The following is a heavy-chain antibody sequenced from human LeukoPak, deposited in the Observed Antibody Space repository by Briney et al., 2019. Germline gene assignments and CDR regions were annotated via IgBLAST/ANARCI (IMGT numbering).Heavy chain of an antibody. CDR2: ISSSSSYI. J-gene: IGHJ5*02. Sequence: ETLSLTCTVSGDSISNGGQSWTWIRQPPGKGLEWVSSISSSSSYIYYADSVKGRFTISRDNAKNSLYLQMNSLRAEDTAVYYCARAHQGPWGQGTLVTVSS. V-gene: IGHV3-21*01. CDR1: GDSISNGGQS. CDR3: ARAHQGP.